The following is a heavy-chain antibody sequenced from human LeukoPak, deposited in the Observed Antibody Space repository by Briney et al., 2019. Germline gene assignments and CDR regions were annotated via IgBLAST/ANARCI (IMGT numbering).Heavy chain of an antibody. D-gene: IGHD3-9*01. Sequence: SETLSHTCAVYGGSLSGNFWSWIRQPPGKGLEWIGEISHSGSTNYSPSLKSRLTISVDTSKNQFSLRLSSVSAADTAVYYCARGHTLGGYYKQKYYYYGMDVWGQGTTVTVSS. J-gene: IGHJ6*02. CDR2: ISHSGST. V-gene: IGHV4-34*01. CDR1: GGSLSGNF. CDR3: ARGHTLGGYYKQKYYYYGMDV.